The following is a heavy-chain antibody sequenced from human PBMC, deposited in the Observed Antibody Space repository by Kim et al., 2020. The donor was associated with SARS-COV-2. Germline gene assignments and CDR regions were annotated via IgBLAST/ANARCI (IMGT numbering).Heavy chain of an antibody. Sequence: SETLSLTCAVSVASVSGYYWSWVRQPPGKGLEWIGYVYHTGTSTYNPSLRSRVTISLDTSKKQFSLKLTSVTAADTAVYFCARGHRDYYDTTGYYRVLDYWGQGARVTVSS. CDR1: VASVSGYY. V-gene: IGHV4-59*02. CDR3: ARGHRDYYDTTGYYRVLDY. J-gene: IGHJ4*02. D-gene: IGHD3-22*01. CDR2: VYHTGTS.